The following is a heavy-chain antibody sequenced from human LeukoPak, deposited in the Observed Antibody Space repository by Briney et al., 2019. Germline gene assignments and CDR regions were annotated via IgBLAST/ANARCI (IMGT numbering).Heavy chain of an antibody. CDR1: GGSVSSSSYC. D-gene: IGHD3-10*01. CDR2: IYTSGST. J-gene: IGHJ6*03. Sequence: PSQTLSLTCTVSGGSVSSSSYCWSWIRQPAGKGLEWIGRIYTSGSTNYNPSLKSRVTIAVDTSKNQFSLTLSSVTAPVTAVYYRASCHNFGYYYYYMDVWGKGTTVTVSS. V-gene: IGHV4-61*02. CDR3: ASCHNFGYYYYYMDV.